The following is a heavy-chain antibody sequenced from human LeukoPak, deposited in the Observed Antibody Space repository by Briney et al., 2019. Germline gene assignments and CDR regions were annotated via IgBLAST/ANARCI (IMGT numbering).Heavy chain of an antibody. Sequence: GGSLRLSCAASGFTFSNYWMSWVRQAPGKGLEWVANIKKDGSDKYYVDSVKGRFTISRDNARNSLYLQMNSLSSEDTAVYFCATEPPISKPGHYCGQGTPVTVAS. V-gene: IGHV3-7*01. CDR1: GFTFSNYW. CDR3: ATEPPISKPGHY. CDR2: IKKDGSDK. D-gene: IGHD2-2*02. J-gene: IGHJ4*02.